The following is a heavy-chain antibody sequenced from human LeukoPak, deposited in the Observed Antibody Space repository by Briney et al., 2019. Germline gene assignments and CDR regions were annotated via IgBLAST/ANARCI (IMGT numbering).Heavy chain of an antibody. CDR2: ISAYNGNT. D-gene: IGHD1-20*01. Sequence: ASVKVSCKASGYTFTSYGTSWVRQAPGQGLEWMGWISAYNGNTNYAQKLQGRVTMTTDTSTSTAYMELRSLRSDDTAVYYCARLHPTPPDSENNWKGYFDLWGRGTLVTVSS. J-gene: IGHJ2*01. CDR1: GYTFTSYG. V-gene: IGHV1-18*01. CDR3: ARLHPTPPDSENNWKGYFDL.